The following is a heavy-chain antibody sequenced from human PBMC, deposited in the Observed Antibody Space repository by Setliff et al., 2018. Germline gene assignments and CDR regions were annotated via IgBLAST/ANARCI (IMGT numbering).Heavy chain of an antibody. D-gene: IGHD3-9*01. CDR1: GFTFSSSA. Sequence: PGGSLRLSCAASGFTFSSSAMAWVRQAPGKGLEWVSAISITITSTYYADSVKGRFTISRDNSKNTLYLQMNSLRAEDTAVYYCAKHGAYNDFLTGYNFYYDMDVWGQGTTVTVSS. CDR3: AKHGAYNDFLTGYNFYYDMDV. CDR2: ISITITST. V-gene: IGHV3-23*01. J-gene: IGHJ6*02.